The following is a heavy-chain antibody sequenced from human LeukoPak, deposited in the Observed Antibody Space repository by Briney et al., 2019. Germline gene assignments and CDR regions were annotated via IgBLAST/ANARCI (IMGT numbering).Heavy chain of an antibody. CDR2: IYYSGST. J-gene: IGHJ3*02. CDR3: ASAPSYYYDSSGYYYENAFDI. Sequence: PSETLSLTCAVYGGSFSGYYWSWIRQPPGKGLEWIGYIYYSGSTNYNPSLKSRVTISVDTSKNQFSLKLSSVTAADTAVYYCASAPSYYYDSSGYYYENAFDIWGQGTMVTVSS. V-gene: IGHV4-59*08. D-gene: IGHD3-22*01. CDR1: GGSFSGYY.